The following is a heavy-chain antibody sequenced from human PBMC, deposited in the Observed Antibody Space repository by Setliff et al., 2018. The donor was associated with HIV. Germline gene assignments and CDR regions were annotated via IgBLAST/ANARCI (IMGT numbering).Heavy chain of an antibody. CDR3: ARGGLTAAGTLLLVGYFDY. J-gene: IGHJ4*02. V-gene: IGHV4-34*01. CDR2: INHSGST. CDR1: GGSFSGYY. Sequence: SETLSLTCAVYGGSFSGYYWSWIRQPPGKGLEWIGEINHSGSTNFNPSLKSRVTISVDTSKNQFSLKLSSVTAVDTAVYYCARGGLTAAGTLLLVGYFDYWGQGTLVTVSS. D-gene: IGHD6-13*01.